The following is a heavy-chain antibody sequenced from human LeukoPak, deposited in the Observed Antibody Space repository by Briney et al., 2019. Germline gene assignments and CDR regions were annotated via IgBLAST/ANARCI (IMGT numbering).Heavy chain of an antibody. Sequence: ASVKVSCKVSGYTLTELSMHWVRQAPGKGLEWMGGFDPEDGETIYAQKFQGRVTMTEDTSTDTAYMELSSLRSEDTAVYYCATSDHYYDSSGYYFFDYWGQGTLVTVSS. V-gene: IGHV1-24*01. CDR1: GYTLTELS. J-gene: IGHJ4*02. D-gene: IGHD3-22*01. CDR3: ATSDHYYDSSGYYFFDY. CDR2: FDPEDGET.